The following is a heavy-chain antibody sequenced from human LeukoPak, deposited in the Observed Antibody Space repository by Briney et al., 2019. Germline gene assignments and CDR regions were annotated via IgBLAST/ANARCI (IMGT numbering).Heavy chain of an antibody. CDR1: GGSISSGGYY. J-gene: IGHJ4*02. D-gene: IGHD3-3*01. V-gene: IGHV4-31*03. Sequence: SETLSLTCTVSGGSISSGGYYCSWIRQHPGEGLEWIGYIYYSGSTYYNPSLKSRVTISVDTSKNQFSLKLSSVTAEDTAVYYCARAGHDFWSGSPYFDYWGQGTLVTVSS. CDR2: IYYSGST. CDR3: ARAGHDFWSGSPYFDY.